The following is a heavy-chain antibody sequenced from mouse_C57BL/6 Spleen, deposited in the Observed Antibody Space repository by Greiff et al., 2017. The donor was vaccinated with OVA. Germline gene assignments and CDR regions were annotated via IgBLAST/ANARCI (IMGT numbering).Heavy chain of an antibody. J-gene: IGHJ3*01. D-gene: IGHD1-1*01. CDR1: GFTFSSYT. CDR2: ISGGGGNT. Sequence: EVQVVESGGGLVKPGGSLKLSCAASGFTFSSYTMSWVRQTPEKRLEWVATISGGGGNTYYPDSVKGRFTISRDNAKNTLYLQMSSLRSEETAVDYCARRDYYGSSYWFAYWGQGTLVTVSA. CDR3: ARRDYYGSSYWFAY. V-gene: IGHV5-9*04.